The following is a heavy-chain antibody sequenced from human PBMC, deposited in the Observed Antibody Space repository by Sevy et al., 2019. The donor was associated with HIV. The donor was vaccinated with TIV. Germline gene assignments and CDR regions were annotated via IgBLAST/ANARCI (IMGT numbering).Heavy chain of an antibody. CDR1: GFTFSSYG. D-gene: IGHD3-16*01. CDR2: IWYDGSNK. CDR3: ARGLQERGAFDI. Sequence: GESLKISCAASGFTFSSYGMHWVRQAPGKGLEGVAVIWYDGSNKYYADSVKGRFTISRDNSKNRLYLQMNSLRAEDTAVYYCARGLQERGAFDIWGQGTMVTVSS. J-gene: IGHJ3*02. V-gene: IGHV3-33*01.